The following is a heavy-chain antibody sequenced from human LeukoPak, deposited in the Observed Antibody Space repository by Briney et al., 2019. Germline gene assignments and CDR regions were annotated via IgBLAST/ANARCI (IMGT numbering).Heavy chain of an antibody. CDR1: GFIFSNYE. Sequence: PGGPLRLSCTASGFIFSNYEMNWVRQAPGKGLEWVSDIRSSGSAMFYADSVKGRFTISRDNAKNSLYLQMNSLRAEDTAVYYCARAMMVDVGTGPFDYWGQGAPVTVSS. D-gene: IGHD3-22*01. V-gene: IGHV3-48*03. CDR3: ARAMMVDVGTGPFDY. CDR2: IRSSGSAM. J-gene: IGHJ4*02.